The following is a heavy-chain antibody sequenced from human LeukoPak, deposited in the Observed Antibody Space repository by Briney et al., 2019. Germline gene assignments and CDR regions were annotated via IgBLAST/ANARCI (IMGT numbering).Heavy chain of an antibody. J-gene: IGHJ4*02. CDR2: IYSGGST. Sequence: GGSLRLSCAASGFTVSSNYVSWVRQAPGKGLEWVSVIYSGGSTYYADSVKGRFTISRDNSKNTLYLQMNSLRAEDTAVYYCAREVIAVAGTSTDYWGQGTLVTVSS. D-gene: IGHD6-19*01. CDR1: GFTVSSNY. V-gene: IGHV3-66*01. CDR3: AREVIAVAGTSTDY.